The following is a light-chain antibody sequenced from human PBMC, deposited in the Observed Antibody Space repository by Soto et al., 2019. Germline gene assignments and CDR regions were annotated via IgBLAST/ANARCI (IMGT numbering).Light chain of an antibody. Sequence: DVRMTQSPSSLSASVGDTITITCRASRTITTYLNWFQQKPGEPPRLLIYGASTLHDGVPSRFSGSGSGADFTLTISSLEPEDFAVYYCQQRSNWITFGQGTRLEI. CDR1: RTITTY. V-gene: IGKV1-39*01. CDR2: GAS. J-gene: IGKJ5*01. CDR3: QQRSNWIT.